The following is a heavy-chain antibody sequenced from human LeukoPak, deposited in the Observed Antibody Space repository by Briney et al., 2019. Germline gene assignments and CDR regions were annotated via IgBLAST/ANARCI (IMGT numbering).Heavy chain of an antibody. D-gene: IGHD3-3*01. V-gene: IGHV4-34*01. Sequence: SETLSLTCAVYGGSFSGYYWSWIRQPPGKGLEWIGEINHSGSTNYNPSLKSRVTISVDTSKNQFSLKLSSVTAADTAVYYCARKPHRGFWRSNGFDPWGQGTLVTVSS. CDR3: ARKPHRGFWRSNGFDP. J-gene: IGHJ5*02. CDR2: INHSGST. CDR1: GGSFSGYY.